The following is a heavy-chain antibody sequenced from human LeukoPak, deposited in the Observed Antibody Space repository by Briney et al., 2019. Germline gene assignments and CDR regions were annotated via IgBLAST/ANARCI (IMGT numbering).Heavy chain of an antibody. Sequence: GGSLRLSCAVSGFTFSDYYMTWIRQAPGKGLEWVSYISSTGIYTNYADSVKGRFTISRDNAKNSLYLQVNSLRAEDTAEYYCARARVNFWSGSYHVTATADYWGEGGLVTVSP. V-gene: IGHV3-11*06. CDR1: GFTFSDYY. CDR3: ARARVNFWSGSYHVTATADY. D-gene: IGHD3-3*01. CDR2: ISSTGIYT. J-gene: IGHJ4*02.